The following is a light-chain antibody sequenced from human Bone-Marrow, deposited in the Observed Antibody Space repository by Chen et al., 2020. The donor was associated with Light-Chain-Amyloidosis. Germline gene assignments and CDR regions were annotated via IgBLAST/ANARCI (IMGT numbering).Light chain of an antibody. Sequence: SLDLTQPPAVSVSPGQTARITCSGDTLPMQYTYWYQRKPGQAPQLVIYKDSQRPSGIPERFSGSSSGRIVTLTISGVQAEDEADYYCQSADSSGTYVIFGGGTKLTVL. V-gene: IGLV3-25*03. CDR1: TLPMQY. CDR2: KDS. J-gene: IGLJ2*01. CDR3: QSADSSGTYVI.